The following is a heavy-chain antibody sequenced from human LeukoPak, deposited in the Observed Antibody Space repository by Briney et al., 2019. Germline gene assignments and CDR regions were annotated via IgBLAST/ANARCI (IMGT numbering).Heavy chain of an antibody. CDR1: GGSFSGYY. J-gene: IGHJ6*03. Sequence: SETLSLTCAVYGGSFSGYYWSWIRQPPGKGLEWIGEINHSGSTNYNPSLKSRVTISADTSKNQFSLKLSSVTAADTAVYYCARYTTTVIAYYYYYYMDVWGKGTTVTVSS. CDR3: ARYTTTVIAYYYYYYMDV. D-gene: IGHD3-16*02. CDR2: INHSGST. V-gene: IGHV4-34*01.